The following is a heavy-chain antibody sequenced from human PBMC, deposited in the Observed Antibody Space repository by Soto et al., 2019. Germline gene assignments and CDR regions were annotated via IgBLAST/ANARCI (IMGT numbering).Heavy chain of an antibody. V-gene: IGHV3-21*01. Sequence: LRLSCAASGFTFSSYSMNWVRQAPGKGLEWVSSISSSSSYIYYADSVKGRFTISRDNAKNSLYLQMNSLRAEDTAVYYCARHDYAYEYGMDVWGQGTTVTVSS. CDR2: ISSSSSYI. J-gene: IGHJ6*02. D-gene: IGHD4-17*01. CDR3: ARHDYAYEYGMDV. CDR1: GFTFSSYS.